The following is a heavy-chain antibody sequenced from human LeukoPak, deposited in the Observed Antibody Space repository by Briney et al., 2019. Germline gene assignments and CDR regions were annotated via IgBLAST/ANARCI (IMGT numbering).Heavy chain of an antibody. Sequence: GGSLRLSCAASGFTFSSYGMHWVRQAPGKGLEWVAFIRYDGSNKYYADSVKGRFTISRDDSKNTLFLQVNSLKIEDTAVYYCTTVTLRHVGLWGQGTLVTVSS. CDR1: GFTFSSYG. J-gene: IGHJ4*02. V-gene: IGHV3-30*02. CDR3: TTVTLRHVGL. CDR2: IRYDGSNK. D-gene: IGHD3-10*01.